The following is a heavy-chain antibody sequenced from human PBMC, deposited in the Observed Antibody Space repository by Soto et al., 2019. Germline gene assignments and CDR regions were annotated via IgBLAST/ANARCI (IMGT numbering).Heavy chain of an antibody. CDR3: ASGASRRYASFFDS. J-gene: IGHJ4*02. Sequence: QAQVVQSGAEARKPGSSVKLSCKASEGTFNSYAIAWVRQAPGQALEWMGGIIPYYNTLNYAQKLQDRVTITPDESTNTVYMELSTRRSDDTDVYFCASGASRRYASFFDSWAQGPLVTVSS. CDR1: EGTFNSYA. D-gene: IGHD1-1*01. V-gene: IGHV1-69*01. CDR2: IIPYYNTL.